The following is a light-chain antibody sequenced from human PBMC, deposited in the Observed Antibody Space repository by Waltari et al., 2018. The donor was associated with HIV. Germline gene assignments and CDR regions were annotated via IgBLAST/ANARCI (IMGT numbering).Light chain of an antibody. J-gene: IGKJ1*01. CDR3: QQYGSSPPT. CDR2: GAS. V-gene: IGKV3-20*01. CDR1: QGVSSSY. Sequence: EIVLTQSPGTLSLSPGERATLSCRASQGVSSSYLAWYQQKPGQAPRLRIYGASSRATGIPDRFSGSGSGTDFTLTISRLEPEDFAVYYGQQYGSSPPTFGQGTKVEIK.